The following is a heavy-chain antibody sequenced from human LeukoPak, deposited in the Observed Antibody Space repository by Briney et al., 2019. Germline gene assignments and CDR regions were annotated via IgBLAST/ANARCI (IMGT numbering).Heavy chain of an antibody. CDR2: VNSDGSVT. J-gene: IGHJ6*02. V-gene: IGHV3-74*01. CDR1: GFXFRSYW. Sequence: GGALRLSCAASGFXFRSYWINWVRQAPGKGLVWVSRVNSDGSVTAYADSVKGRFTISRDNAKNTVYLQMNSLRAEDTAVYYCASDYYGMDVWGQGTTVTVSS. CDR3: ASDYYGMDV.